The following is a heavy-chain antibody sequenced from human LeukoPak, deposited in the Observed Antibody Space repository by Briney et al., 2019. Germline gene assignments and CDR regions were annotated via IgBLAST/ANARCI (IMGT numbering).Heavy chain of an antibody. D-gene: IGHD6-6*01. CDR1: GFPLSSYA. CDR3: ARRVEYSSSGAHDAFDI. J-gene: IGHJ3*02. V-gene: IGHV3-23*01. Sequence: PGGSLRLSCEVSGFPLSSYAMSWVRRAPGKGLEWVSGITSSGASTYYADSVKGRFTISRDNPKNTLYLQMNSLRAEDTAVYYCARRVEYSSSGAHDAFDIWGQGTMVTVSS. CDR2: ITSSGAST.